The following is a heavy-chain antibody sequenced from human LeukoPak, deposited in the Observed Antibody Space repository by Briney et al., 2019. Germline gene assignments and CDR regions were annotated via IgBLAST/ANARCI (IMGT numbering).Heavy chain of an antibody. CDR1: GGSISGYY. CDR3: ARRGAVYAGNDFDY. Sequence: SETLSLTCTVSGGSISGYYWSWIRQPPGKGLEWIGHIYYSGSTNYNPSLKSRVTISVDTSRNQFSLKLSSVTAADTAVYYCARRGAVYAGNDFDYGGQGTLVSVST. J-gene: IGHJ4*02. D-gene: IGHD4-23*01. V-gene: IGHV4-59*08. CDR2: IYYSGST.